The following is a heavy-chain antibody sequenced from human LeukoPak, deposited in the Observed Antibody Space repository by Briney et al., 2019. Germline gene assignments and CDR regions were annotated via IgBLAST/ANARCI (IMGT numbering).Heavy chain of an antibody. D-gene: IGHD5-18*01. CDR3: LRSRGNSYGYWDS. V-gene: IGHV3-74*01. J-gene: IGHJ1*01. Sequence: PAGGSPRLSCVASGFTFSSDWMHWVRQAPGKGLVWVSRINGAGTSISYADSVKGRFTISRDNAKNTLYLQMNSLRAEDSAAYYCLRSRGNSYGYWDSWGQGTLVTVSS. CDR2: INGAGTSI. CDR1: GFTFSSDW.